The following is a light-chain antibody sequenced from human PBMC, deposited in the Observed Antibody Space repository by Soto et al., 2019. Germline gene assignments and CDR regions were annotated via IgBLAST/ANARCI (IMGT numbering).Light chain of an antibody. Sequence: PGERVTLSCRASQSVSSSYLTWYQQKPGQAPRLLIYGASTRATGIPAGFSGSGSGTDFTLTISSLQPEDFAVYYCQQDYNLPSLTFGGGTKVEIK. V-gene: IGKV3D-7*01. J-gene: IGKJ4*01. CDR2: GAS. CDR3: QQDYNLPSLT. CDR1: QSVSSSY.